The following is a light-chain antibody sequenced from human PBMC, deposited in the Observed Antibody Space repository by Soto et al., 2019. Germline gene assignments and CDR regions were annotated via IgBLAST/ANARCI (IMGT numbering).Light chain of an antibody. J-gene: IGLJ1*01. Sequence: QSVLTQPASVSGSPGQSITISCTGTSSDVGGYNYVSWYQQHPGKAPKLMIYDVSNRPSGVSNRLSGSKSGNTASLTISGLQAEDEADYYCRSYTRSSTLVFGTGTKVTVL. V-gene: IGLV2-14*01. CDR2: DVS. CDR1: SSDVGGYNY. CDR3: RSYTRSSTLV.